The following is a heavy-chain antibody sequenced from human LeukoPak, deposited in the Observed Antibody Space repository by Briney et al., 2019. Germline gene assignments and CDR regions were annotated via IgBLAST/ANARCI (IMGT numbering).Heavy chain of an antibody. D-gene: IGHD3-22*01. J-gene: IGHJ3*02. CDR1: GGSISSYY. Sequence: PSETLSLTCTVSGGSISSYYWSWIRQPPGKGLEWIGYIYYSGRTNYNPSLKSRVTMSVDTSKNQFSLKLSSVTAADTAVYYCAREDYYDSSGYYWGAFDIWGQGTMVTVSS. CDR2: IYYSGRT. V-gene: IGHV4-59*01. CDR3: AREDYYDSSGYYWGAFDI.